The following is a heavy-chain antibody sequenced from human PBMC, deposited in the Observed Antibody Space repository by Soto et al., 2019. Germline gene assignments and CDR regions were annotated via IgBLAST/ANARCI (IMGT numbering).Heavy chain of an antibody. J-gene: IGHJ4*02. CDR1: GGPMSSFY. CDR2: IYYSGST. Sequence: PSETLSLTCTVSGGPMSSFYWSWIRQPPGKGLEWIGYIYYSGSTNYNPSLKSRVTMSVDMSKNQFSLKLSSVTAADTAVYYCAREPIYYYDSSGPFDYWGQGTLVTVSS. CDR3: AREPIYYYDSSGPFDY. D-gene: IGHD3-22*01. V-gene: IGHV4-59*12.